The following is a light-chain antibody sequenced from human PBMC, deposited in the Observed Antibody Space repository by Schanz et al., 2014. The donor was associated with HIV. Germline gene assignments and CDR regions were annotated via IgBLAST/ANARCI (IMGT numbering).Light chain of an antibody. CDR3: ATWDSALREVV. V-gene: IGLV1-51*01. Sequence: QSVLTQPPSVSALPGQRVTISCSGGALNVGDNSVSWYQQFPGTAPKLLIFANYQRPSEIPDRFSGSKTGTSGTLAISGLQAGYEADDYCATWDSALREVVFGGGTKLTVL. CDR1: ALNVGDNS. J-gene: IGLJ2*01. CDR2: ANY.